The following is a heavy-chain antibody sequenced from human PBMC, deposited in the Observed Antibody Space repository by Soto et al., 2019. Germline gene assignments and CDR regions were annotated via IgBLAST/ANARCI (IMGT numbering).Heavy chain of an antibody. V-gene: IGHV1-69*01. J-gene: IGHJ6*02. Sequence: QVQLVQSGAEVKKPGSSVQVSCKASGGTFSSYGLSWVRQAPGQGLEWMGGIIPIFGTTNYAQKFQGRVTITADESMRTAYMELSSPRSEDTAGYYCGRELGYNYGVYYGMDVWGQGTAVTVSS. D-gene: IGHD5-18*01. CDR1: GGTFSSYG. CDR3: GRELGYNYGVYYGMDV. CDR2: IIPIFGTT.